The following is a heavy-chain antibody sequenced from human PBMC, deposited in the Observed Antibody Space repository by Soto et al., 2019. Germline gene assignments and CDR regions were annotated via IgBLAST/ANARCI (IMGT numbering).Heavy chain of an antibody. CDR3: ARGPNYYYYMDV. V-gene: IGHV3-33*01. CDR2: TWNDGSNK. J-gene: IGHJ6*03. Sequence: GGSLRLSCAASGFTISNYGMHWVRQAPGKGLEWVAVTWNDGSNKYYADSVKGRFTISRDDSKNTLYVQMNSLRVEDTGVYYCARGPNYYYYMDVWGKGTTVTVS. CDR1: GFTISNYG.